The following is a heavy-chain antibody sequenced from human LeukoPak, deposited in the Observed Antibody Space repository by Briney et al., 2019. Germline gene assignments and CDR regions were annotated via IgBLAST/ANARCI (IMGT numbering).Heavy chain of an antibody. V-gene: IGHV5-51*01. D-gene: IGHD5-12*01. J-gene: IGHJ4*02. CDR1: GSRFTSYW. CDR2: IYPGDSDN. CDR3: ARRGYSGYDYDY. Sequence: PGESLEIPCQGPGSRFTSYWIGRVRQLPGKGLEWMGIIYPGDSDNRYSPSLQGQVTISADKSISTAYLQWSSLKASDTAMYYCARRGYSGYDYDYWGQGTLGTVSS.